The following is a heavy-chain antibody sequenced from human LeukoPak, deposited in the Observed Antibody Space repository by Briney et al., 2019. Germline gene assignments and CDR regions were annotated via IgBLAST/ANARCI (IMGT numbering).Heavy chain of an antibody. D-gene: IGHD3-22*01. V-gene: IGHV4-59*12. CDR3: ARSYYYDSSGSYLFDY. CDR1: GGSISSYH. CDR2: IYYSGST. Sequence: SETLSLTCTVSGGSISSYHWSWIRQPPGKGLEWIGYIYYSGSTNYNPSPKSRVTISVDRSKNQFSLKLSSVTAADTAVYYCARSYYYDSSGSYLFDYWGQGTLVTVSS. J-gene: IGHJ4*02.